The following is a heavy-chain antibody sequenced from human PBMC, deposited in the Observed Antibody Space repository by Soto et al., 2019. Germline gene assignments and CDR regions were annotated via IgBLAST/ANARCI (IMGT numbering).Heavy chain of an antibody. V-gene: IGHV2-70*01. CDR3: ARDRIAVAGTSYYGMDV. Sequence: GSGPTLVNPTQTLTLTCAFSGFSLSSGGLCVGWIRQPPGKALEWLALIDWDDDKYYSTSLKTRLTISKDTSKNQVVLTMTNMDPVDTATYYCARDRIAVAGTSYYGMDVWGQGTTVTVSS. CDR2: IDWDDDK. J-gene: IGHJ6*02. CDR1: GFSLSSGGLC. D-gene: IGHD6-19*01.